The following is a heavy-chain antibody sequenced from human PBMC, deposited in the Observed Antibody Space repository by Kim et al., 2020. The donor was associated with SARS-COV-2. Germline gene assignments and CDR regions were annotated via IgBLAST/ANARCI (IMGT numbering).Heavy chain of an antibody. J-gene: IGHJ4*02. Sequence: SAESVKGRFTKSRDNSKNPLYLQMNSQRAEDTAVYYCARGNYDSSGYSDYWGQGTLVTVSS. CDR3: ARGNYDSSGYSDY. D-gene: IGHD3-22*01. V-gene: IGHV3-30*01.